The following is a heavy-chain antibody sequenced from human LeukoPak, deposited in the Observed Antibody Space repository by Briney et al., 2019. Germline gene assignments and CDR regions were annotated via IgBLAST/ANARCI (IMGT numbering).Heavy chain of an antibody. V-gene: IGHV3-33*06. D-gene: IGHD3-22*01. CDR3: AKINDSSLYYALDY. Sequence: PGGSLRLSCAASGFTFSSYGMPWVRQAPGKGLEWVAVIWYDGSNKYYADSVKGRFTISRDNSKNTLYLQMNSLRAEDTAMYYCAKINDSSLYYALDYWGQGTLVTVSS. J-gene: IGHJ4*02. CDR1: GFTFSSYG. CDR2: IWYDGSNK.